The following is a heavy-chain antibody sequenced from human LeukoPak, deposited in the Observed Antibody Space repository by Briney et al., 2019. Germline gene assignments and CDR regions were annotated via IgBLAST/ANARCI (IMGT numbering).Heavy chain of an antibody. D-gene: IGHD5/OR15-5a*01. CDR3: ARRSSIGSPLFDF. CDR1: GYSFTNYW. J-gene: IGHJ4*02. Sequence: GESLKISCKCSGYSFTNYWIGWVRQMPGKGLEWMGIIYPDDSGTRYSPSFQGQVAVSAAKSISTAYLQWSSLKASDTAMYYCARRSSIGSPLFDFWGQGTLVTVSS. CDR2: IYPDDSGT. V-gene: IGHV5-51*01.